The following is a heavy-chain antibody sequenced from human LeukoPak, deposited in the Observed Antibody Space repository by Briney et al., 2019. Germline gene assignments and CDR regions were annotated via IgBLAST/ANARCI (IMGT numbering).Heavy chain of an antibody. CDR1: GFTFSTYG. CDR2: ISYDGSKK. CDR3: AKTRATVTTLDY. D-gene: IGHD4-17*01. Sequence: GGSLRLSCAASGFTFSTYGMHWVRQAPGKGLEWVAVISYDGSKKYYADSVKGRFTISRDNSKNTLYLQMNSLRAEDTAVYYRAKTRATVTTLDYWGQGTLVTVSS. J-gene: IGHJ4*02. V-gene: IGHV3-30*18.